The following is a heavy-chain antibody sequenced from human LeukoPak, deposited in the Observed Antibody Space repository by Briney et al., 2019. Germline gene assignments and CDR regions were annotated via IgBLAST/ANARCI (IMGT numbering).Heavy chain of an antibody. CDR3: AKDAGGYSSSWYKVSLQYFQH. D-gene: IGHD6-13*01. Sequence: PGGSLRLSCAASGFTFSSYGMHWVRQAPGKGLEWVAFIRYDGSNKHYADSVKGRFTTSRDNSKNTLYLQMNSLRAEDTAVYYCAKDAGGYSSSWYKVSLQYFQHWGQGTLVTVSS. CDR2: IRYDGSNK. CDR1: GFTFSSYG. V-gene: IGHV3-30*02. J-gene: IGHJ1*01.